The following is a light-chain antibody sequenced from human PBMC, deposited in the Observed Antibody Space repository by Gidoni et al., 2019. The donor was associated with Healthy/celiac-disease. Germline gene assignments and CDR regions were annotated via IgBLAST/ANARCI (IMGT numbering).Light chain of an antibody. J-gene: IGKJ1*01. CDR1: PSISRD. CDR2: AAS. V-gene: IGKV1-39*01. CDR3: QQSYSTPWT. Sequence: DNQMNPSPSSLSASAGDRVTITCRASPSISRDLKWYQQKPGKAPKLLIYAASRWQSGVPSRFSGSGSGTDFTLTISSRQPEDVATYYCQQSYSTPWTFGQGTKVEIK.